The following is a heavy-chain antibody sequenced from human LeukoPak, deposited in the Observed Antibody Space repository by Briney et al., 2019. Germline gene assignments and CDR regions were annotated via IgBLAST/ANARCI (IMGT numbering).Heavy chain of an antibody. Sequence: SETLSLTCTVSGGSISSYYWSWIRQPPGKGLERIGYIYYSGSTNYNPSLKSRVTISVDTSKNQFSLKLSSVTAADTAVYYCAREVAVAGTPDYWGQGTLVTVSS. CDR3: AREVAVAGTPDY. J-gene: IGHJ4*02. D-gene: IGHD6-19*01. CDR2: IYYSGST. CDR1: GGSISSYY. V-gene: IGHV4-59*01.